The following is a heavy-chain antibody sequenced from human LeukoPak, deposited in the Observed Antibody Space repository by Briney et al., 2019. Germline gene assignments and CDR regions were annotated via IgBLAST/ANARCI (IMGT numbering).Heavy chain of an antibody. J-gene: IGHJ4*02. CDR2: IDPNSGAT. CDR1: GYTFTGYY. CDR3: ARETIFGVVIMGY. Sequence: ASVKVSCKASGYTFTGYYMHWVRQAPGQGLEWMGWIDPNSGATKYAKKFQGRVATTRDTSISTAYMDLTRLTFDDTAVYYCARETIFGVVIMGYWGQGTLVTVSS. D-gene: IGHD3-3*01. V-gene: IGHV1-2*02.